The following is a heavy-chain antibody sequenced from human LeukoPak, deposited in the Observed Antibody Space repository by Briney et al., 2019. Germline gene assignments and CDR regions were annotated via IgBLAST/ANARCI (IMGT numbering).Heavy chain of an antibody. CDR2: IYYSRST. CDR1: GGSFSTYY. CDR3: ARVITVRGVIFDY. J-gene: IGHJ4*02. V-gene: IGHV4-59*01. D-gene: IGHD3-16*01. Sequence: SETLSLTCTVSGGSFSTYYWSWIRQPPGKGLEWIGYIYYSRSTKYNPSLKSRVTISLDTSKNQFSLKLSSVTAADTAVYYCARVITVRGVIFDYWAREPWSPSPQ.